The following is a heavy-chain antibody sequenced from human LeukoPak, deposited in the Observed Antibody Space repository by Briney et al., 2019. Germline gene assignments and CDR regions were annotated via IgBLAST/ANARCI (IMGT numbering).Heavy chain of an antibody. D-gene: IGHD3-10*01. Sequence: GGSLRLSCAASGFTFSSYWMSWVRQAPGKGLEWVSSISDRSDFIYYADSVKGRFTISRDNSKNSVFLQMNSLRAEDTAVYYCARDFHSGSGRHFDSWGQGTLVTVSS. CDR2: ISDRSDFI. CDR3: ARDFHSGSGRHFDS. J-gene: IGHJ4*02. V-gene: IGHV3-21*01. CDR1: GFTFSSYW.